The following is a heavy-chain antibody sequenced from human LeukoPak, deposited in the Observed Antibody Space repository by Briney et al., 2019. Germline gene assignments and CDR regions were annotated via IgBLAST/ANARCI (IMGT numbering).Heavy chain of an antibody. CDR2: IYTSGST. Sequence: SETLSLTCTVSGGSISSGSYYWSWIRQPAGKGLEWIGRIYTSGSTNYNPSLKSRVTISVDTSKNQFSLKLSAVTAADTAVYYCARQPSSSYYYYYMDVWGKGTTVTVSS. V-gene: IGHV4-61*02. J-gene: IGHJ6*03. CDR3: ARQPSSSYYYYYMDV. CDR1: GGSISSGSYY. D-gene: IGHD2-2*01.